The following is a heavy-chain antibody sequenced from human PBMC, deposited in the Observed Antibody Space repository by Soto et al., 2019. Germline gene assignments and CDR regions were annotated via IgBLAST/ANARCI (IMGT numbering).Heavy chain of an antibody. Sequence: QVQLVQSGAEVKKPGASVKVSCKASGYTFSSYYVHWVRQAPGQGLEWMGVIYPGGSRTNYAQNFQGRVTTTRDTSTSTVYMELSSLRSEDTAVYYCAGEVPDKKHFDYWGQGTLVTVSS. CDR1: GYTFSSYY. CDR2: IYPGGSRT. CDR3: AGEVPDKKHFDY. J-gene: IGHJ4*02. V-gene: IGHV1-46*03.